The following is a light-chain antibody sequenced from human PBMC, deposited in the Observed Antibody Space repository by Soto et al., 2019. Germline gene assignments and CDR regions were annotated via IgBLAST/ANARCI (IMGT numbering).Light chain of an antibody. CDR3: QHRAIWPVS. Sequence: EIVLTQSPDTLSLSPGERATLSCRASQSVRSYLAWYQQKPGLAPRLLIYDAFNRATGIPARFSGSGSGTDFTLTISSLEPEDFAVYYCQHRAIWPVSFGQGTRLEMK. J-gene: IGKJ5*01. CDR2: DAF. V-gene: IGKV3-11*01. CDR1: QSVRSY.